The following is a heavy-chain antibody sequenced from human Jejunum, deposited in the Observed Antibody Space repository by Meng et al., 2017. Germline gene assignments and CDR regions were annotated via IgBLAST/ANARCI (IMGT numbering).Heavy chain of an antibody. D-gene: IGHD3-10*01. CDR2: INPKSGGT. Sequence: ASVKVSCKASGYTFTDYYLHWVRQAPGQGLEWMGRINPKSGGTNFAQRLQGRVTMTRDTSVSIAYMELRSLTSDDTGVYYCAKSYGSANDLDYWGQGTLVTVSS. V-gene: IGHV1-2*05. CDR3: AKSYGSANDLDY. J-gene: IGHJ4*02. CDR1: GYTFTDYY.